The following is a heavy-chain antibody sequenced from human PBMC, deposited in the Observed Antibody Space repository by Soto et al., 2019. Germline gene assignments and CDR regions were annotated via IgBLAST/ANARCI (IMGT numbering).Heavy chain of an antibody. CDR3: ARHDRDWLGLSHAFDI. Sequence: SETLSLTCTVSGGSISSSSYYWGWIRQPPGKGLEWIGSIYYSGSTYYNPSLKSRVTISVDTSKNQFSLKLSSVTAADTAVYYCARHDRDWLGLSHAFDIWGQGTMVT. CDR1: GGSISSSSYY. V-gene: IGHV4-39*01. D-gene: IGHD3-22*01. J-gene: IGHJ3*02. CDR2: IYYSGST.